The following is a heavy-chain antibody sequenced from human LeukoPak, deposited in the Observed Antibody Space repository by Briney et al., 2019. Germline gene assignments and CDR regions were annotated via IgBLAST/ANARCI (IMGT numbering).Heavy chain of an antibody. CDR2: IYYSGST. CDR1: GGSISSSSYY. J-gene: IGHJ4*02. V-gene: IGHV4-39*07. CDR3: ARFPANYGGVPY. D-gene: IGHD4-17*01. Sequence: SETLSLTCTVSGGSISSSSYYWGWIRQPPGKGLEWIGSIYYSGSTYYNPSLKSRVTISVDTSKNQFSLKLSSVTAADTAVYYCARFPANYGGVPYWGQGTLVTVSS.